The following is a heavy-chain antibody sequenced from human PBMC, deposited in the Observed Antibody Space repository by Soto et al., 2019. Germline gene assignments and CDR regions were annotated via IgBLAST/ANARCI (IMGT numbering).Heavy chain of an antibody. Sequence: EVQLLESGGDLVQYGGSLRLSCAVSGFTFSSYAMSWVRQAPGKGPEWVSSMSGSGDNTYYADSVKGRFIISRDNSKNTLYLQMSSLRVDDTAVYSCAKGRTYNYANYFDPWGQGTLVTVSS. J-gene: IGHJ5*02. CDR1: GFTFSSYA. CDR2: MSGSGDNT. V-gene: IGHV3-23*01. D-gene: IGHD1-1*01. CDR3: AKGRTYNYANYFDP.